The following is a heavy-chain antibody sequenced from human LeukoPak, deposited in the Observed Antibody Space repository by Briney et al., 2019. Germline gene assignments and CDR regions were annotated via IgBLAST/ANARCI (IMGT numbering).Heavy chain of an antibody. D-gene: IGHD3-10*01. CDR2: IYTSGTT. J-gene: IGHJ4*02. Sequence: PSETLSLTCTVSGGSISSSNYHWSWIRQPAGKGLEWIGRIYTSGTTNYNPSLKSRVTISIDTSKNQFSLKLSSVTAADTAVYYCARGLWFGDENPPYFDYWGQGTLVTVFS. V-gene: IGHV4-61*02. CDR1: GGSISSSNYH. CDR3: ARGLWFGDENPPYFDY.